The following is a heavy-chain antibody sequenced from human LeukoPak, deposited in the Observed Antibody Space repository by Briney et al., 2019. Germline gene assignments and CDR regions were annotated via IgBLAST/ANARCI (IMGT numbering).Heavy chain of an antibody. Sequence: GESLKISCKGSGHSFTSYWIGWVRQMPGKGLEWMGIIYPGDSDTRYSPSFQGQVTISADKSISTAYLQWSSLKASDTAMYYCARRGYCTSISCLPFDYWGPGTLVTVSS. V-gene: IGHV5-51*01. J-gene: IGHJ4*02. CDR1: GHSFTSYW. CDR3: ARRGYCTSISCLPFDY. CDR2: IYPGDSDT. D-gene: IGHD2-2*01.